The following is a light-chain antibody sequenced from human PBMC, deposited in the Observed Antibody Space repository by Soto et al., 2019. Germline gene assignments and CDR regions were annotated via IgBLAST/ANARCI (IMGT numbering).Light chain of an antibody. CDR2: LEGSGSF. J-gene: IGLJ2*01. Sequence: HLVLTQSSSASASLGSSVKLTCTLSSGHSSYIIAWHQQQPGKAPRYLMNLEGSGSFNKGSGVPDRFSGSSSGADRYLTISNPQFEDEADYYCETWDINTHVVFGGGTKLTVL. CDR1: SGHSSYI. V-gene: IGLV4-60*02. CDR3: ETWDINTHVV.